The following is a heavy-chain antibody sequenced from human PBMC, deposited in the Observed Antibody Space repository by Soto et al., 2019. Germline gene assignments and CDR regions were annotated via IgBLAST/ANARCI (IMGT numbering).Heavy chain of an antibody. CDR2: IIPIFGTA. CDR1: GGTFSSYA. J-gene: IGHJ4*02. D-gene: IGHD3-22*01. V-gene: IGHV1-69*01. Sequence: QVQLVQSGAEVKKPGSSVKVSCKASGGTFSSYAISWVRQAPGQGLEWMGGIIPIFGTANYAQKFQGRVTITADESTSTAYMELSSLRSEDTAVYYCARDHIKYKYYYDSSGYYRFDYWGQGTLVTVSS. CDR3: ARDHIKYKYYYDSSGYYRFDY.